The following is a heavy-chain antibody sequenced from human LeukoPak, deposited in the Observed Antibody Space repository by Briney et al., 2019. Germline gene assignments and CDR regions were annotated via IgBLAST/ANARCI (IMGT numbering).Heavy chain of an antibody. V-gene: IGHV1-18*01. J-gene: IGHJ6*03. Sequence: ASVKVSCKASGYTFTNYGISWVRQAPGQGLEWMGWISTNNGNTDHAQKFQGRVTMTTDTSTSTAYMELRSLRSDDTAMYYCARLEQHLPPPYYYMDVWGKGTTVTVSS. CDR1: GYTFTNYG. D-gene: IGHD6-13*01. CDR3: ARLEQHLPPPYYYMDV. CDR2: ISTNNGNT.